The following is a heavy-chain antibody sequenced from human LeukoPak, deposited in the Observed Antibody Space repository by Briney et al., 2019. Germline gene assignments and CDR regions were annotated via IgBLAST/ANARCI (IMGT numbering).Heavy chain of an antibody. CDR1: GFTFDSYG. CDR3: AKVWRDDHISGSYRGFHH. CDR2: ISYDGSNK. J-gene: IGHJ4*02. Sequence: GGSLGLSCAASGFTFDSYGMHWVRQAPGKGLEWVAGISYDGSNKYFGGSVKGRFTISRDNSRNTVYLQMNSLRIEDTAMYYCAKVWRDDHISGSYRGFHHWGQGTLVTVSS. D-gene: IGHD3-16*02. V-gene: IGHV3-30*18.